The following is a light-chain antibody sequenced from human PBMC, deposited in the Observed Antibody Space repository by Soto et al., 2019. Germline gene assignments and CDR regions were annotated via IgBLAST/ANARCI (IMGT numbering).Light chain of an antibody. V-gene: IGKV1-5*03. J-gene: IGKJ1*01. CDR1: QSVGSW. Sequence: QMTRSPSTLCASVGDRVIITCWASQSVGSWLAWHQQKAGRAPKVLVYKASSLQNGVPSRFSGSGSGTEFTLTISSLQPDDVATYFCQQYSRYPWTFGQGTKVEIK. CDR3: QQYSRYPWT. CDR2: KAS.